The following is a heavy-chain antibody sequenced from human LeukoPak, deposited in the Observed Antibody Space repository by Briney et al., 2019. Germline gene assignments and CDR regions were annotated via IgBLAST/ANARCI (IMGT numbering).Heavy chain of an antibody. Sequence: GGSLRLSCAASGFTFSNYMMHWVRQAPGKGLVWVSRIKSDGITITYAGSVKGRFTISRDNAKNTLYLQMNSLRAEDTAVYYCQRDLNWSLDQWGQGTLVTVSS. CDR2: IKSDGITI. J-gene: IGHJ4*02. CDR1: GFTFSNYM. V-gene: IGHV3-74*01. CDR3: QRDLNWSLDQ. D-gene: IGHD1-20*01.